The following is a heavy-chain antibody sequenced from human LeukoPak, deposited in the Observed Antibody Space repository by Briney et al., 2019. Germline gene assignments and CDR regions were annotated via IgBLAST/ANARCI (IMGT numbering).Heavy chain of an antibody. CDR1: GYTFTGYY. D-gene: IGHD3-3*01. V-gene: IGHV1-2*02. Sequence: GASVKVSCKASGYTFTGYYMHWVRQAPGQGLEWMGWINPNSGGTNYAQKFQGRVTMTRDTSISTAYMELSRLRSDDTAVYYCARDARYDFWSGGTLDYYYYMDVWGKGTTVTVSS. J-gene: IGHJ6*03. CDR3: ARDARYDFWSGGTLDYYYYMDV. CDR2: INPNSGGT.